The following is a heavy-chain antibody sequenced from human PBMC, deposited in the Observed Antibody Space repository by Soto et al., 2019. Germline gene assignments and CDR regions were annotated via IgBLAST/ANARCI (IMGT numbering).Heavy chain of an antibody. CDR1: GFAFNNDW. V-gene: IGHV3-7*01. CDR2: IKEDGTNT. J-gene: IGHJ4*02. Sequence: EVQVVESGGDLVQPGGSLRLSCAASGFAFNNDWMTWVRQASGKGLEWVASIKEDGTNTYYADSVRSRFTLSRDNTKNSLYLQMNSLRAEDTAVYYCARGGGIVDNWGQGTRVTVSS. CDR3: ARGGGIVDN. D-gene: IGHD3-10*01.